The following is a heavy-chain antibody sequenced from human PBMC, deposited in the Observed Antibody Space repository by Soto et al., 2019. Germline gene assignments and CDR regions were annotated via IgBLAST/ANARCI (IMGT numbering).Heavy chain of an antibody. V-gene: IGHV1-69*06. CDR1: GGTFSSYA. J-gene: IGHJ4*02. D-gene: IGHD3-10*01. CDR2: IIPIFGTA. Sequence: SVKVSCKASGGTFSSYAISWVRQAPGQGLEWMGGIIPIFGTANYAQKFQGRVTITADKSTSTAYMELSSLRSEDTAVYYCASPLHDYCGSGSYYSSFDYWGQGTLVTVSS. CDR3: ASPLHDYCGSGSYYSSFDY.